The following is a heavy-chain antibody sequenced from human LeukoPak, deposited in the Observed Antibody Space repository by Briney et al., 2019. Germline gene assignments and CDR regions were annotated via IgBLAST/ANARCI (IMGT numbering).Heavy chain of an antibody. CDR3: ARGKAVLVTYFDY. V-gene: IGHV1-69*06. D-gene: IGHD4-23*01. J-gene: IGHJ4*02. CDR1: GGTFSGYA. Sequence: SVRVSCKASGGTFSGYAISWVRQAPGQGLEWMGGIIPIFGTANYAQKFQGRVTITADKSTSTAYMELSSLRSEDTAVYYCARGKAVLVTYFDYWGQGTLVTVSS. CDR2: IIPIFGTA.